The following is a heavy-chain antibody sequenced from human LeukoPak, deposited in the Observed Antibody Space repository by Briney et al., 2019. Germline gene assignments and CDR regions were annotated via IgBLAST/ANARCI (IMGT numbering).Heavy chain of an antibody. D-gene: IGHD3-10*01. CDR1: GGSVRSNY. CDR3: ARGSRYYLLDY. Sequence: SETLSLTCTVSGGSVRSNYWSWLRRPPGKGLEWIGYIYPGGRPNYNPSLKSRVTISADTSKNQISLKLSSATAADTAVYYCARGSRYYLLDYWGQGTLVTVSS. V-gene: IGHV4-4*09. CDR2: IYPGGRP. J-gene: IGHJ4*02.